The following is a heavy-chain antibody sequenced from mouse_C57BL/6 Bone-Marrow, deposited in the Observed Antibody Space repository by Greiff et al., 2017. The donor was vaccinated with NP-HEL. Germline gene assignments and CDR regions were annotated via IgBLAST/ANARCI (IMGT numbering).Heavy chain of an antibody. CDR1: GYTFTSYW. J-gene: IGHJ1*03. D-gene: IGHD1-1*01. CDR2: INPSNGGT. CDR3: ARGRLRSYWYFDV. Sequence: VQLQQPGTELVKPGASVKLSCKASGYTFTSYWMHWVKQRPGQVLEWIGNINPSNGGTNYNEKFKSKATLTVDKSSSTAYMQLSSLTSEDSAVYYCARGRLRSYWYFDVWGTGTTVTVSS. V-gene: IGHV1-53*01.